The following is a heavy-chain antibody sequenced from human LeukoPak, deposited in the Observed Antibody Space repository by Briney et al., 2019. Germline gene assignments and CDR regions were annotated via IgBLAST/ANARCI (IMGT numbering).Heavy chain of an antibody. CDR3: VTYYFDSSGPKKNY. CDR1: GASFSGYY. V-gene: IGHV4-34*01. J-gene: IGHJ4*02. Sequence: SETLSLTCAVYGASFSGYYWRWIRQPPGKGLEWIGEINHSGSTNYNPSLKSRVTISVDTSKKQFSLKLSSVTAADTAVYYCVTYYFDSSGPKKNYWGQGTLVTVSS. CDR2: INHSGST. D-gene: IGHD3-22*01.